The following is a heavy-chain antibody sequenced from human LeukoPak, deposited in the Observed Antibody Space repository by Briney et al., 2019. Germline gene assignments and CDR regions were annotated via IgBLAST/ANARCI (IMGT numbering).Heavy chain of an antibody. CDR1: GFTFSNAW. CDR2: IKSKTDGGTT. Sequence: GGSLRLSCAASGFTFSNAWMSWVRQAPGKGLEWVGRIKSKTDGGTTDYAAPVKGRFTISRDDSKNTLYLQMNSLKTEDTAVYYCTTCPRYSECDYYFDYWGQGTLVTVSS. J-gene: IGHJ4*02. CDR3: TTCPRYSECDYYFDY. V-gene: IGHV3-15*01. D-gene: IGHD1-26*01.